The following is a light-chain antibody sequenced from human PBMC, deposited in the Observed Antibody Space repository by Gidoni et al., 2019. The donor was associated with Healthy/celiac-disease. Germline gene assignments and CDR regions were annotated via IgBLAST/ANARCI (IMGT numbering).Light chain of an antibody. CDR1: KWGNKY. Sequence: SYELTQPPSVSVSPGQTASITCSGDKWGNKYACWYQQKPGQSPVLVIYQGIKRPSGIPERFSGSNSGDTVTLTISGTQAMDEADYYCQAWDITTVVFGRGTKLTVL. CDR3: QAWDITTVV. J-gene: IGLJ2*01. V-gene: IGLV3-1*01. CDR2: QGI.